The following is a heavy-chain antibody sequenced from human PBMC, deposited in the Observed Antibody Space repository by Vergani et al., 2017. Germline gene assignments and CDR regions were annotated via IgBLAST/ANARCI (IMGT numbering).Heavy chain of an antibody. V-gene: IGHV4-30-4*08. J-gene: IGHJ3*02. Sequence: QVQLQESCPGLVKPSQTLSLICTVSCGSISSDNYYWSWIRQPPGKGLEWIGYIYYNGNTFYNPSLKSRVTISVDTSKNQFSLRLTSVTAADTAVYYCARRRYCSGGKCAFDIWGQGTMVTVSS. D-gene: IGHD2-15*01. CDR2: IYYNGNT. CDR3: ARRRYCSGGKCAFDI. CDR1: CGSISSDNYY.